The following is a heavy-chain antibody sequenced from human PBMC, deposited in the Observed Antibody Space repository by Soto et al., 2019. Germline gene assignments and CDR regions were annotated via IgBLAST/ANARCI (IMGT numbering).Heavy chain of an antibody. CDR2: IIPILGIA. CDR3: ASGRGGTDYGMDV. Sequence: QVQLVQSGAEVKKPGSSVKVSCKASGGTFSSYTISWVRQAPGQGLEWMGRIIPILGIANYAQKFQGRVTITADKSTRTAYMELSSLRSEDTAVYYCASGRGGTDYGMDVWGQGTTVTVSS. CDR1: GGTFSSYT. V-gene: IGHV1-69*02. J-gene: IGHJ6*02. D-gene: IGHD3-16*01.